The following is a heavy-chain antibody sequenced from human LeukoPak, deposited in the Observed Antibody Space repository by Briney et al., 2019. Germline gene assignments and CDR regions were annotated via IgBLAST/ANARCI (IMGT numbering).Heavy chain of an antibody. D-gene: IGHD6-19*01. V-gene: IGHV3-21*01. CDR2: ISSSSSYI. Sequence: PGGSLRLSCAASGFTFSDYSMNWVRQAPGKGLEWVSSISSSSSYIYYADSLKGRFTISRDNAKNSLYLQMNSLRAEDTAVYYCARRAVAAPIDIWGQGTMVTVSS. CDR3: ARRAVAAPIDI. CDR1: GFTFSDYS. J-gene: IGHJ3*02.